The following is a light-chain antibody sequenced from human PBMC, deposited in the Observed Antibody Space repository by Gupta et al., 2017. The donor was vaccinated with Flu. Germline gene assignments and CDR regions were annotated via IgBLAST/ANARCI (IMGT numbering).Light chain of an antibody. J-gene: IGKJ1*01. CDR2: HAS. Sequence: EIVLTQSPGTLPLSPGEGATLACRASQSVPSNYLAWFQQRPFQAPRLVIYHASNSATGIPDRFSGSGSVNNFTLTRMRRENEDIAVYIGQHNGTSIRFGQGTKLEIK. CDR3: QHNGTSIR. CDR1: QSVPSNY. V-gene: IGKV3-20*01.